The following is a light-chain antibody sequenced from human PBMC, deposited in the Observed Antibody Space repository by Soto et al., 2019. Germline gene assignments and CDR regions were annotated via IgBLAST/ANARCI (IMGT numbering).Light chain of an antibody. CDR1: QSVSNDY. V-gene: IGKV3-20*01. CDR3: QQYGSSPIT. CDR2: GVS. Sequence: EFVLTQSPGTLSLSPLDIATLSFMASQSVSNDYLAWYQQKSGQAPRLLIHGVSSRATGIPDRLSGSGSGTDFTLTISRLEPEDFAVYYCQQYGSSPITFGQGTRLEI. J-gene: IGKJ5*01.